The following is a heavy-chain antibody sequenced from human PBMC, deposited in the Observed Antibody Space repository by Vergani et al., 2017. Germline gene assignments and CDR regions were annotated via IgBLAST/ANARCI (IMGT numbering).Heavy chain of an antibody. V-gene: IGHV1-18*04. CDR3: ARALYDYVWGSYQSGNWFDP. CDR1: GYTFTSYG. CDR2: ISAYNGNT. D-gene: IGHD3-16*02. J-gene: IGHJ5*02. Sequence: QVQLVQSGAEVKKPGASVKVSCKASGYTFTSYGISWVRQAPGQGLEWMGWISAYNGNTNYAQKLQGRVTMTTDTSTSTAYMELSSLRSDDTAVYYCARALYDYVWGSYQSGNWFDPWGQGTLVTVSS.